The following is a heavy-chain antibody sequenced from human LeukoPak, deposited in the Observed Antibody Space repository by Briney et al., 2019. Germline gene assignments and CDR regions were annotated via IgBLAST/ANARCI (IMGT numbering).Heavy chain of an antibody. Sequence: ASVKVSCKASGYTFTNYAIHWVRQAPGQRLEWMGRFNSDTGNTEYSQKFQGRVIITRDTSASTAYMELSSLRPEDTAVFFCARGGLNSSGWTLDYWGQGTLVTVSS. CDR2: FNSDTGNT. J-gene: IGHJ4*02. CDR1: GYTFTNYA. V-gene: IGHV1-3*01. CDR3: ARGGLNSSGWTLDY. D-gene: IGHD6-19*01.